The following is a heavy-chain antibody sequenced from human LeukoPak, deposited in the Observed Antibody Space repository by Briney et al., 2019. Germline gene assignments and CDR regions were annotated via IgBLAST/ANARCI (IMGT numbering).Heavy chain of an antibody. J-gene: IGHJ4*02. V-gene: IGHV5-51*01. Sequence: GESLKISCKGSGYSFTSYWIGWVRQMPGKGLEWMGIIYPGDSDTRYSPSFQGQVTISADKSISTAYLQWSSLKASDTAMYYCARQYSGSYPPYYYFDYWGQGTLVTVSS. CDR2: IYPGDSDT. D-gene: IGHD1-26*01. CDR3: ARQYSGSYPPYYYFDY. CDR1: GYSFTSYW.